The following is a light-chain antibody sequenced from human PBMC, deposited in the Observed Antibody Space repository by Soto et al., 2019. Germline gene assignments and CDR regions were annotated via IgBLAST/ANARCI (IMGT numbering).Light chain of an antibody. V-gene: IGKV1-39*01. CDR1: QGISTY. J-gene: IGKJ4*01. CDR3: QQGDSFPFT. Sequence: DIQMTQSPSSLSASVGARVTITCRASQGISTYLNWYQQKPGKAPKLLISAASSLQSGVPTRFSGSGSGTDFTLIIRGLQPEEFATDVGQQGDSFPFTVGGGTKVDIK. CDR2: AAS.